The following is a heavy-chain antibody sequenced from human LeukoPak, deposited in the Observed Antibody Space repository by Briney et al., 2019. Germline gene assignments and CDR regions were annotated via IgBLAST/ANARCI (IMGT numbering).Heavy chain of an antibody. Sequence: SETLSLTCSVSGGSISSYYWSWIRQPPGKGLEWIGYLYYSGSTNSNPSLKSRVTMSVDTSKNQFSLKLSSVTAADTAVYYCARRSIQLWTFDYWGQGTLVTVSS. D-gene: IGHD5-18*01. V-gene: IGHV4-59*08. CDR1: GGSISSYY. CDR3: ARRSIQLWTFDY. J-gene: IGHJ4*02. CDR2: LYYSGST.